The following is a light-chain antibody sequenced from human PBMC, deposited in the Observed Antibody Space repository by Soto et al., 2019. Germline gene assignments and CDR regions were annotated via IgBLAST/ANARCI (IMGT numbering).Light chain of an antibody. CDR2: GIS. Sequence: EIVMTQSPATLSVSPGERVTLSCRASQSVRSNLAWYQQKPGQAPRLLIYGISTRATGIPIRLSGSGSGTEFTLTISSLQSEDFAVYYCQQYNNWPPTFGQGTKVEIK. V-gene: IGKV3-15*01. CDR3: QQYNNWPPT. CDR1: QSVRSN. J-gene: IGKJ1*01.